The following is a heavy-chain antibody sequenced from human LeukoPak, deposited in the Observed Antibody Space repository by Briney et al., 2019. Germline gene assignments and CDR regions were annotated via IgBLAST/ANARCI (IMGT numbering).Heavy chain of an antibody. D-gene: IGHD3-9*01. CDR1: GFIFSSYG. J-gene: IGHJ4*02. CDR3: AKDAPYYDILTGSATFDY. CDR2: ISCSGGST. V-gene: IGHV3-23*01. Sequence: GGSLRLSCAASGFIFSSYGMSWVRQAPGKGLEWVSAISCSGGSTYYADSVKGRFTISRDNSKNTLYLQMNSLRAEDTAVYYCAKDAPYYDILTGSATFDYWGQGTLVAVSS.